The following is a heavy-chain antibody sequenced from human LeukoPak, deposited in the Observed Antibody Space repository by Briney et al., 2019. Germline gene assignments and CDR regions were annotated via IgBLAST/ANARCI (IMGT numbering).Heavy chain of an antibody. Sequence: ASVKVSCKASGYTFTSYDINWVRQATGQGLEWMGWMNPNSGNTGYAQKFQGRVTMTRNTSISTAYMELSSLRSEDTAAYYCARGTGVYYDSSGDFDYWGQGTLVTVSS. CDR2: MNPNSGNT. D-gene: IGHD3-22*01. CDR3: ARGTGVYYDSSGDFDY. V-gene: IGHV1-8*01. J-gene: IGHJ4*02. CDR1: GYTFTSYD.